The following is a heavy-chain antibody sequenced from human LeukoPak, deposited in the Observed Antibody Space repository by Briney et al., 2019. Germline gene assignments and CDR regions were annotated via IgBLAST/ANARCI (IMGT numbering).Heavy chain of an antibody. CDR1: GGSISSSSYY. D-gene: IGHD3-16*02. J-gene: IGHJ4*02. CDR3: ARVAWIPIGGVIVTAFDY. V-gene: IGHV4-39*07. Sequence: SETLSLTRTVSGGSISSSSYYWGWIRQPPGKGLEWIGSIYYSGSTYYNPSLKSRVTISVDKSKTQFSLTLNSVTAADTAVYYCARVAWIPIGGVIVTAFDYWGQGTLVTVSS. CDR2: IYYSGST.